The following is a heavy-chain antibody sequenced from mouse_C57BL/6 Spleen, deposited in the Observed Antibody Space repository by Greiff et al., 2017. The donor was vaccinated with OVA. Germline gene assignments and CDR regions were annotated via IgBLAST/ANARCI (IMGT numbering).Heavy chain of an antibody. V-gene: IGHV1-59*01. Sequence: QVHVKQPGAELVRPGTSVKLSCKASGYTFTSYWMHWVKQRPGQGLEWIGVIDPSDSYTNYNQKFKGKATLTVDTSSSTAYMQLSSLTSEDSAVYYCARAYYSNSPHYYAMDYWGQGTSVTVSS. D-gene: IGHD2-5*01. CDR2: IDPSDSYT. CDR3: ARAYYSNSPHYYAMDY. J-gene: IGHJ4*01. CDR1: GYTFTSYW.